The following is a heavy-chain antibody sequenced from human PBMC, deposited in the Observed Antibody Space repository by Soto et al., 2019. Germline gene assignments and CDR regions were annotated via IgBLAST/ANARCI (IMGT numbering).Heavy chain of an antibody. CDR2: IYYSGST. J-gene: IGHJ6*02. D-gene: IGHD2-15*01. V-gene: IGHV4-39*01. CDR1: GGSISSSSYY. Sequence: QLQLQESGPGLVKPSETLSLTCTVSGGSISSSSYYWGWIRQPPGKGLEWIGSIYYSGSTYYNPSLKRRVTTPVDTSKNQFSLKLSSVTAADTAVYYCARQKLIDYYYGMDVWGQGTTVTVSS. CDR3: ARQKLIDYYYGMDV.